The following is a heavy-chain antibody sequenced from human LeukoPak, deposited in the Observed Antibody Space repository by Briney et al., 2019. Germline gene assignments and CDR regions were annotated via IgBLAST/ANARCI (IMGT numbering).Heavy chain of an antibody. CDR3: AKGARRFLEWLLDYYYYMDV. Sequence: PGGSLRLSCAASGFTFSSYAMSWVRQAPGKGLEWVSAISGSGGSTYYADSVKGRFTISRDNSKNTRYLQMNSLRAEDTAVYYCAKGARRFLEWLLDYYYYMDVWGKGTTVTVSS. V-gene: IGHV3-23*01. CDR1: GFTFSSYA. D-gene: IGHD3-3*01. CDR2: ISGSGGST. J-gene: IGHJ6*03.